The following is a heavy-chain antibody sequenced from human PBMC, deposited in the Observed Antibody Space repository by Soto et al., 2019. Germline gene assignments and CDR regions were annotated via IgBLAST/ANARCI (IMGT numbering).Heavy chain of an antibody. Sequence: GGSLRLSCAASGFTFSSYAMHWVRQAPGKGLEWVAVISYDGSNKYYADSVKGRFTISRDNSKNTLYLQMNSLRAEDTAVYYCARVNGGNPYYYYYGMDVWGQGTTVTVSS. J-gene: IGHJ6*02. CDR3: ARVNGGNPYYYYYGMDV. V-gene: IGHV3-30*04. CDR2: ISYDGSNK. D-gene: IGHD2-15*01. CDR1: GFTFSSYA.